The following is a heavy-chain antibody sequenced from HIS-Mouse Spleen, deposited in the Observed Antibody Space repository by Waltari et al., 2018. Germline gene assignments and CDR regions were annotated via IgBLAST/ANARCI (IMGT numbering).Heavy chain of an antibody. V-gene: IGHV4-39*07. CDR1: GGSISSSSYY. CDR3: AREIPYSSSWYDWYFDL. D-gene: IGHD6-13*01. J-gene: IGHJ2*01. Sequence: QLQLQESGPGLVKPSETLSLTCTVSGGSISSSSYYGGWIRQPPGKGLEWVGSFYYSGSTYTNPPLKSRVTISVDTSKNQFSLKLSSVTAADTAVYYCAREIPYSSSWYDWYFDLWGRGTLVTVSS. CDR2: FYYSGST.